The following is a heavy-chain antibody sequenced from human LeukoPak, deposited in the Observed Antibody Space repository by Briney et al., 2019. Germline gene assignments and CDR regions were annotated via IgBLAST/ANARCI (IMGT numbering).Heavy chain of an antibody. J-gene: IGHJ6*02. CDR2: ISSSGSTI. V-gene: IGHV3-11*01. Sequence: PGGSLRLSCAASGFTFSDYYMSWIRQAPGKGLEWVSYISSSGSTIYYADSVKGRFTISRDNAKNSLYLQMNSLRAEDTAVYYCARDLQDWNYGTYYYYGMDVWGQGTTVTVSS. CDR3: ARDLQDWNYGTYYYYGMDV. CDR1: GFTFSDYY. D-gene: IGHD1-7*01.